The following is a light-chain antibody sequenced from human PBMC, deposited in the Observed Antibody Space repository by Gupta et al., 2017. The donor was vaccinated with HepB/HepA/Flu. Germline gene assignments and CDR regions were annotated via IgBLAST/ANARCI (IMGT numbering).Light chain of an antibody. CDR2: QVS. J-gene: IGKJ4*01. CDR1: QSLVFSDGNTF. Sequence: DVVLTHSPLSLPVTLGQPASISCRSSQSLVFSDGNTFLHWFQQRPGQSPRRLLYQVSKRNSGVPERFSGSGSGTDFTLRSSRVEAEDVAIYYCVQGTHWPTFGGGTKVEIK. V-gene: IGKV2-30*01. CDR3: VQGTHWPT.